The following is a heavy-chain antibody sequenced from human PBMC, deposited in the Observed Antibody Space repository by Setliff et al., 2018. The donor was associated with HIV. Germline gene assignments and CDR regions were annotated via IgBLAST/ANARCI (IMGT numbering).Heavy chain of an antibody. D-gene: IGHD4-4*01. J-gene: IGHJ4*02. CDR1: GFTFSGYS. Sequence: GGSLRLSCAASGFTFSGYSMNWVRQAPGKGLQWLSYVSSSGNTIFYADSVKGRFTISRDNSKNTLFLQVGSLRPEDMAVYYCARGPALTTVTNPFDYWGQGTLDTVSS. V-gene: IGHV3-48*01. CDR2: VSSSGNTI. CDR3: ARGPALTTVTNPFDY.